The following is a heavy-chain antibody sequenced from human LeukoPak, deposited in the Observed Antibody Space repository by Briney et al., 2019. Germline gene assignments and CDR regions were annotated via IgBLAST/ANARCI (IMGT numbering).Heavy chain of an antibody. CDR1: GGSISSGSYY. CDR2: IYYSGST. CDR3: ARDRAAAVTFDY. J-gene: IGHJ4*02. Sequence: SQTLSLTCTVSGGSISSGSYYWSWIRQPPGKGLEWIGYIYYSGSTYYNPSLKSRVTISVDTSKNQFSLKLSSVTAADTAVYYCARDRAAAVTFDYWGQGTLVTVSS. D-gene: IGHD6-13*01. V-gene: IGHV4-30-4*08.